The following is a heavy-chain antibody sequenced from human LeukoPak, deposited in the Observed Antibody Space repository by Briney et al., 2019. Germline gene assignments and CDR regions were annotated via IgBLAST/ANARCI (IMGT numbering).Heavy chain of an antibody. Sequence: PSETLSLTCAVYGGSFSGYYWSWIRQPPGKGLEWIGEINHSGSTNYNPSLKSRVTISVDTSKNQFSLKLSSVTAADTAVYYCARGRKEMATPSEKKAGFFDPWGQGTLVTVSS. CDR3: ARGRKEMATPSEKKAGFFDP. CDR2: INHSGST. CDR1: GGSFSGYY. D-gene: IGHD5-24*01. J-gene: IGHJ5*02. V-gene: IGHV4-34*01.